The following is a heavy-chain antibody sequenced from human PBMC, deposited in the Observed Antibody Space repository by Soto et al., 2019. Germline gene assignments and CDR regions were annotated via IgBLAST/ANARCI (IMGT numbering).Heavy chain of an antibody. CDR1: GYRFTTYG. V-gene: IGHV1-18*04. CDR2: ISTYNGNT. J-gene: IGHJ6*02. Sequence: QVQLLQSGAEVKKPGASVKVSCKASGYRFTTYGITWVRLAPGQGLEWLGGISTYNGNTDSAQNLQDRVTMTTETSPSTAYMEVTSLTSDDPAVYYCARGLGTNGLDVWGQGTTVTVSS. CDR3: ARGLGTNGLDV. D-gene: IGHD7-27*01.